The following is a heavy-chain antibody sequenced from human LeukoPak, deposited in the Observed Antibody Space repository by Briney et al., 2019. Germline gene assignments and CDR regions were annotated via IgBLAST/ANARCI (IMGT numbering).Heavy chain of an antibody. V-gene: IGHV1-18*01. CDR3: ARDMDTAMVPGYY. D-gene: IGHD5-18*01. CDR2: ISAYNGNT. J-gene: IGHJ4*02. CDR1: GYTFTSYG. Sequence: ASVKVSCKASGYTFTSYGISWVRQAPGQGLEWMGWISAYNGNTNYAQKLQGRVTMTTDTSTSTGYMELRSLRSDDTAVYYCARDMDTAMVPGYYRGQGTLVTVSS.